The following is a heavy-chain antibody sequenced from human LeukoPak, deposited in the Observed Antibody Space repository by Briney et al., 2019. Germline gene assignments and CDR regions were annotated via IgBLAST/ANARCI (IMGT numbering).Heavy chain of an antibody. D-gene: IGHD1-26*01. J-gene: IGHJ4*02. CDR1: GFSFSTYW. CDR2: IKQDGSEK. V-gene: IGHV3-7*03. CDR3: ARDRGGSYYFDY. Sequence: AGGSLRLSCAASGFSFSTYWMSWVRQAPGKGLGWVANIKQDGSEKYYVDSVKGRFTISRDNAKNSLYLQMNSLRAEDTALYYCARDRGGSYYFDYWGQGTLVTVSS.